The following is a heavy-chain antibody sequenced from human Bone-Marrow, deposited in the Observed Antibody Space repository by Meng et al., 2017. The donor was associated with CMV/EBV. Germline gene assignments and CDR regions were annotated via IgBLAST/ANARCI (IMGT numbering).Heavy chain of an antibody. CDR3: ARSSGWSRFDH. CDR2: INPSDDT. D-gene: IGHD6-19*01. Sequence: QVQLVQSGVEMKKPGPSVKASCKVSGYTLIDYYIHWGRQAPGQWLEWMGWINPSDDTNYAQNFQGRVTMTRDMSINTVYMELSRLTSDDTAVYYCARSSGWSRFDHWGQGTLVTVSS. V-gene: IGHV1-2*02. J-gene: IGHJ4*02. CDR1: GYTLIDYY.